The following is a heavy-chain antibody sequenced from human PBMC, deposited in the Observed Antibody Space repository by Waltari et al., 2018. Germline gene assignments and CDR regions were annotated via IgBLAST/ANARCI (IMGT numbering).Heavy chain of an antibody. CDR3: ARARLDFWSEFYYFDS. CDR2: ISDNSLKI. V-gene: IGHV3-9*03. Sequence: EVKLVESGGGLVQPGMSLRLSCAASGFTFDDYALHWVRQAPGKGLECVSGISDNSLKIGNADSVKGRFTISRDNAKNSLYLQMNSLRAEDMAFYYCARARLDFWSEFYYFDSWGQGTLVTVSS. J-gene: IGHJ4*02. D-gene: IGHD3-3*01. CDR1: GFTFDDYA.